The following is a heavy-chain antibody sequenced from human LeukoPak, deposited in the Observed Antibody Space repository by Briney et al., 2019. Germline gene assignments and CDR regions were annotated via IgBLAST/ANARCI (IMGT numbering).Heavy chain of an antibody. V-gene: IGHV3-23*01. CDR2: ISGSGDST. Sequence: GGSLRLSYAASGFTFSNYAMTWVRQAPVKGLEWVSGISGSGDSTYYADSVKGRFTISKDNSKNTLYLQMNSLRAEDTALYYCTRTRGCSSTSCYADYWGQGTLVTVSS. CDR1: GFTFSNYA. D-gene: IGHD2-2*01. CDR3: TRTRGCSSTSCYADY. J-gene: IGHJ4*02.